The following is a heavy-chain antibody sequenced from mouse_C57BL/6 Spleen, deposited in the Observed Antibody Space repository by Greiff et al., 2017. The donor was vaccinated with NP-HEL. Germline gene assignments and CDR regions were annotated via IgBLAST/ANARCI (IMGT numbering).Heavy chain of an antibody. Sequence: VQLQQSGAELVKPGASVSLSCTASGFTFTSYWMHWVQQRPGQGLEWIGVIHPNSGSTNYNEMFKSKATLTVDKTSSTAYMQLSSLTSEDSAVYYCARDDGYRYYYAMDYWGQGTSVTVSS. D-gene: IGHD2-3*01. CDR2: IHPNSGST. CDR3: ARDDGYRYYYAMDY. CDR1: GFTFTSYW. V-gene: IGHV1-64*01. J-gene: IGHJ4*01.